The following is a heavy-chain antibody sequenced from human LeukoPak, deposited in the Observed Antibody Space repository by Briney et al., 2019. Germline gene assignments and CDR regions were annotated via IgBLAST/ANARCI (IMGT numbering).Heavy chain of an antibody. V-gene: IGHV4-39*01. CDR3: ARQPKLEKKYYYDSSGYYFDY. J-gene: IGHJ4*02. CDR1: GVSISSSSYY. D-gene: IGHD3-22*01. Sequence: PSETLSLTCTVSGVSISSSSYYWGWIRQPPGKGLEWIGSIYYSGSTYYNPSLKSRVTISVDTSKNQFSLKLSSVTAADTAVYYCARQPKLEKKYYYDSSGYYFDYWGQGTLVTVSS. CDR2: IYYSGST.